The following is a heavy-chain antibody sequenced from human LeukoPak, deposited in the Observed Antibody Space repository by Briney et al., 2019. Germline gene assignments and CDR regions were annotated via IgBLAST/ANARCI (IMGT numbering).Heavy chain of an antibody. Sequence: GGSLRLSCAASGFTFSNHWMHWVRQVPGKGLVWVSRIGNDGSSTTYADSVKGRFTISRDNAKSTLYLQMNSLRTEDTAVYYCARDGARLDYWGQGTLVTVSS. CDR2: IGNDGSST. D-gene: IGHD1-26*01. CDR1: GFTFSNHW. V-gene: IGHV3-74*01. J-gene: IGHJ4*02. CDR3: ARDGARLDY.